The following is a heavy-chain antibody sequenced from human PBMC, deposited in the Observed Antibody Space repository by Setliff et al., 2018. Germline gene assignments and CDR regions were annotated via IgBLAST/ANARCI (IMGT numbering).Heavy chain of an antibody. Sequence: LSCAASGFTFSSLWMSRVRQAPGKGLEWVANINQGGGAQFYVDSVKGRFTISRDNAKNSLYLQMSSLRAEDTAVYYCARDVFDFRTGQADPWGQGTLVTVS. D-gene: IGHD3-3*01. CDR3: ARDVFDFRTGQADP. CDR1: GFTFSSLW. V-gene: IGHV3-7*01. CDR2: INQGGGAQ. J-gene: IGHJ5*02.